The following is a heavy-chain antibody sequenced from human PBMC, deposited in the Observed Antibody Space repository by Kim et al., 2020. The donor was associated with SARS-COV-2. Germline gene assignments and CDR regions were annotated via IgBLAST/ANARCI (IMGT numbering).Heavy chain of an antibody. D-gene: IGHD3-9*01. CDR3: ANLPTGYPNWFHP. Sequence: SETLSLSCTVSGASVTSGTFCCGWIRQPPGKGLEVIGSIHYNGNTYCNPSLESRVTISIDTSKNLFSLKLSSVTAADTAMYYCANLPTGYPNWFHPWGQGTLVTVTS. CDR2: IHYNGNT. J-gene: IGHJ5*02. V-gene: IGHV4-39*02. CDR1: GASVTSGTFC.